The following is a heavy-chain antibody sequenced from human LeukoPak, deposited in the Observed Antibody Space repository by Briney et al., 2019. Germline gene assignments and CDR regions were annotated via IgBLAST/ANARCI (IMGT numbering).Heavy chain of an antibody. J-gene: IGHJ4*02. V-gene: IGHV3-33*01. CDR3: ATGGSSGWYHFEY. Sequence: GGSLRLSCAASGFTFSNYGMHWVRQAPGKGLKWVAAIWYDGSNKYYGDSVKGRFTISRDNSKNTLYLQMNSLRAEDTAAYYCATGGSSGWYHFEYWGQGTLVTVSS. CDR2: IWYDGSNK. CDR1: GFTFSNYG. D-gene: IGHD6-19*01.